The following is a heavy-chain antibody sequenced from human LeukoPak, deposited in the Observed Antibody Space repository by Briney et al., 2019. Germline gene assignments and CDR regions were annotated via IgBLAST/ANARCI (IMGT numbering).Heavy chain of an antibody. V-gene: IGHV4-30-2*01. CDR3: ARAGYSYGNDAFDI. CDR2: IYHSGST. D-gene: IGHD5-18*01. Sequence: SQTLSLTCTVSGGSISSGGYYWSWIRQPPGKGLEWIGYIYHSGSTYYNPSLKSRVTISVDRSKNQFSLKLSSVTAADTAVYYCARAGYSYGNDAFDIWGQGTMVTVSS. CDR1: GGSISSGGYY. J-gene: IGHJ3*02.